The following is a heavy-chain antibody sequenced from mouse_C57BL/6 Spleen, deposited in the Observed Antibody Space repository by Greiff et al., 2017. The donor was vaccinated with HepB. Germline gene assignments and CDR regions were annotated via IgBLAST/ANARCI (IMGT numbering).Heavy chain of an antibody. CDR1: GYTFTSYW. CDR2: IHPNSGST. D-gene: IGHD3-1*01. Sequence: QVQLQQPGAELVKPGASVKLSCKASGYTFTSYWMHWVKQRPGQGLEWIGMIHPNSGSTNYNEKFKSKAKLTVDKSSSTAYMQLSSLTSEDSAVYYCASRGDGSFDYWGQGTTLTVSS. CDR3: ASRGDGSFDY. J-gene: IGHJ2*01. V-gene: IGHV1-64*01.